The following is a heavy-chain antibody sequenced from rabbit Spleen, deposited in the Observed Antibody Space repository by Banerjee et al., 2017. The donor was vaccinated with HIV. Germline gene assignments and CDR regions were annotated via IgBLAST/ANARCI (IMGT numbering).Heavy chain of an antibody. CDR2: IYAGSGDYT. V-gene: IGHV1S45*01. CDR3: ARNFDL. CDR1: GFSFIGSYW. Sequence: EESGGDLVQPEVSLTRTCTASGFSFIGSYWICWVRQAPVKGLEWIACIYAGSGDYTYYARWAKGRFTIYETSSTVTLQMSSLTAADTATYFCARNFDLWGPGTLVTVS. J-gene: IGHJ4*01.